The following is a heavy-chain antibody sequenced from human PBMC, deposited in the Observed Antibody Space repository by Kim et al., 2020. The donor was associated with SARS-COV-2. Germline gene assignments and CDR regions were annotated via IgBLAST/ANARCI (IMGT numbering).Heavy chain of an antibody. CDR2: INEGGDTT. Sequence: GGSLRLSCAASGFTFSGYYMTWVRQAPGKGLEWISYINEGGDTTYYAGSVKGRFTISRDNAKNSLYLQMESLGAEDTAVYYCARGDYPSGNGMDVWGQGT. D-gene: IGHD3-10*01. CDR1: GFTFSGYY. J-gene: IGHJ6*02. V-gene: IGHV3-11*01. CDR3: ARGDYPSGNGMDV.